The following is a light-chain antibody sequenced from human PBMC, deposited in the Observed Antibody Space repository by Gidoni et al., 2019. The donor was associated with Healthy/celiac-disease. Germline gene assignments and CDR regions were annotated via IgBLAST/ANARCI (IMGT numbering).Light chain of an antibody. CDR1: QSVLYSSNNKNY. J-gene: IGKJ1*01. CDR3: QQYYSTPWT. V-gene: IGKV4-1*01. CDR2: RAS. Sequence: DIVMTQSPDSLAVSLGERATINCKSSQSVLYSSNNKNYLAWYQQRPGQPPKLLIYRASTRESRVPDRFSGGRSGTDFTLTISSLQAGDVAVYYCQQYYSTPWTFGQGTKVEIK.